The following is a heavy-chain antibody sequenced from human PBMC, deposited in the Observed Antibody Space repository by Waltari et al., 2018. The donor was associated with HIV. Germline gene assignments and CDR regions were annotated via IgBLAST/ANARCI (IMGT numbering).Heavy chain of an antibody. CDR2: TYDSSRLYN. J-gene: IGHJ5*02. CDR3: VRGGQWLKWYGP. D-gene: IGHD6-19*01. Sequence: QGQLQQSGPGLVKPSQTLSLTCVISGDSVSSNSAAGNWSRQSPSRGLEWLGRTYDSSRLYNEYPVSVQSRITPNQDTATSQFSLQLKSVTHEHTAVYYCVRGGQWLKWYGPWGPGTLVTVSS. CDR1: GDSVSSNSAA. V-gene: IGHV6-1*01.